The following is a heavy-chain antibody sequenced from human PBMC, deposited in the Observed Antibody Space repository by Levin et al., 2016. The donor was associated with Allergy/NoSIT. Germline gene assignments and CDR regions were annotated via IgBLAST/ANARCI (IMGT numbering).Heavy chain of an antibody. CDR2: ISGSGGST. V-gene: IGHV3-23*01. J-gene: IGHJ6*02. CDR3: ATHPQPRAAAGIYYYYGMDV. D-gene: IGHD6-13*01. Sequence: VRQMPGKGLEWVSAISGSGGSTYYADSVKGRFTISRDNSKNTLYLQMNSLRAEDTAVYYCATHPQPRAAAGIYYYYGMDVWGQGTTVTVSS.